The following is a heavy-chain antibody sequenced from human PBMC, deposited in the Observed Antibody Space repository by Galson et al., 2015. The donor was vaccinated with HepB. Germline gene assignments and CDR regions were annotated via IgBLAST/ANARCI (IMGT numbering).Heavy chain of an antibody. CDR1: GYTFTSYY. V-gene: IGHV1-46*01. CDR2: VNPSGGNT. Sequence: SVKVSCKASGYTFTSYYIHWVRQAPGQGLEWMGVVNPSGGNTNYAQRFQGRVTMTRDTSTSTVHMVLSSLTSDDTAVYYCARDRGDFSAYHDYWAQGTLVTVSS. CDR3: ARDRGDFSAYHDY. J-gene: IGHJ4*02. D-gene: IGHD4-17*01.